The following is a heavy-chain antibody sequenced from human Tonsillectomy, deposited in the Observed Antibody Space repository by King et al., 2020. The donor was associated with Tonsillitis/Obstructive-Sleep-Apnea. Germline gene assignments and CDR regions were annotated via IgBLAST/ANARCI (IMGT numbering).Heavy chain of an antibody. V-gene: IGHV3-15*07. J-gene: IGHJ5*02. CDR1: GFTFSNAW. CDR2: IKSKTDGGTT. Sequence: VQLVESGGGLVKPGGSLRLSCAASGFTFSNAWMNWVRQAPGKGLEWVGRIKSKTDGGTTDYAAPVKGRFTISRDDSKNTLYLQMNSLKTEDTAVYYCTTGHYYDSSGYYSPTWGQGTLVTVSS. D-gene: IGHD3-22*01. CDR3: TTGHYYDSSGYYSPT.